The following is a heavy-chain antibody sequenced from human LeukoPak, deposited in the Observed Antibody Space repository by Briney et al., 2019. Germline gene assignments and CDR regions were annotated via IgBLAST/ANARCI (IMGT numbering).Heavy chain of an antibody. CDR1: GFSFSSSA. D-gene: IGHD3-22*01. V-gene: IGHV3-23*01. J-gene: IGHJ4*02. Sequence: QTGGSLRLSCAASGFSFSSSAMSWVRQAPGKGLEWVSAISGSGGSTYYADSVKGRFTISRDNSKNTLYLQMNSLRAEDTAVYYCAKDPLSGDSSGYYWVYWGQGTLVTVSS. CDR3: AKDPLSGDSSGYYWVY. CDR2: ISGSGGST.